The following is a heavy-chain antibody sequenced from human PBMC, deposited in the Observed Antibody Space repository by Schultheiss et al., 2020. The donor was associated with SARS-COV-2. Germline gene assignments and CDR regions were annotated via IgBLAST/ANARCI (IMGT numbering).Heavy chain of an antibody. D-gene: IGHD5-18*01. J-gene: IGHJ4*02. CDR3: ARSMGTAMAVDY. V-gene: IGHV1-69*04. Sequence: SVKVSCKASGGTFSSYAISWVRQAPGQGLEWMGRIIPILGIANYAQKFQGRVTITADKSTSTAYMELSSLRSEDTAVYYCARSMGTAMAVDYWGQGTLVTVSS. CDR1: GGTFSSYA. CDR2: IIPILGIA.